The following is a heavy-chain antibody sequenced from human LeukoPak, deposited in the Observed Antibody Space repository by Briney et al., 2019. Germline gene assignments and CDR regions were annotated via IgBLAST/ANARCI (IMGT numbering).Heavy chain of an antibody. CDR2: IWYEGSNK. D-gene: IGHD3-10*01. CDR1: GFTFSAYG. Sequence: GGSLRLSCAASGFTFSAYGVHWVRLAPGKGLEWVAVIWYEGSNKDYADSVKGRFTISRDNSKNTLYLQMNSLRAEDTAVYYCARDPGTLNYYYKYMDVWGKGTTVTVSS. V-gene: IGHV3-33*01. CDR3: ARDPGTLNYYYKYMDV. J-gene: IGHJ6*03.